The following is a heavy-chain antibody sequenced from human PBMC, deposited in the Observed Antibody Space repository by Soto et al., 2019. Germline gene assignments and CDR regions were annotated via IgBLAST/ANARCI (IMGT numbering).Heavy chain of an antibody. CDR2: VFSTGTT. D-gene: IGHD3-22*01. J-gene: IGHJ5*01. CDR3: ARQYSSGAGWFDS. CDR1: GGSISNYY. V-gene: IGHV4-4*07. Sequence: ETLSLTCTVSGGSISNYYWSWIRQPAGKGLEWIGRVFSTGTTNYNPSLRTRVTMSVDTSKKQFSLRLRSVTAADTAVYYCARQYSSGAGWFDSWGQGTLVTVSS.